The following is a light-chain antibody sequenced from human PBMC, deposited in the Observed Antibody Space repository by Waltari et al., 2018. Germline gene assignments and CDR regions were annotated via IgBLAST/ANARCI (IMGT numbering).Light chain of an antibody. Sequence: DVQMTQSPSSVPASVGDTVIITCRASQDIGTWLAWYQQKPGKAPKSLIFGASTLESGVPSKFSGSGSGTDFTLTISSLQPEDFGIYYCQQSKSLPPTFGGGTKVEIK. CDR3: QQSKSLPPT. J-gene: IGKJ4*01. CDR1: QDIGTW. CDR2: GAS. V-gene: IGKV1-12*01.